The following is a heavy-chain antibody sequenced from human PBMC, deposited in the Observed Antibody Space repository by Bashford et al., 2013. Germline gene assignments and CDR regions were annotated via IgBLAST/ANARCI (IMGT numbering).Heavy chain of an antibody. D-gene: IGHD3-22*01. CDR1: VAPSALVVTT. CDR2: IYYMGTP. V-gene: IGHV4-39*01. J-gene: IGHJ4*02. CDR3: ARVARGPNTMIVPRWGYFDY. Sequence: SETLSSPALSLVAPSALVVTTGLDPPDPRKGLDWIGSIYYMGTPTTNPRSRVASPISIDTSKNQFSLKLSSVTAADTAVYYCARVARGPNTMIVPRWGYFDYWGQGTLVTVSS.